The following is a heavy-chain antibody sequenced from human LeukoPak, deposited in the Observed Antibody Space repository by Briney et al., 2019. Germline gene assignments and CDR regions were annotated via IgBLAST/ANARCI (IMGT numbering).Heavy chain of an antibody. J-gene: IGHJ4*02. CDR3: ARGANNWNYRSYFDF. Sequence: GGSLRLSCATSGFTFDRYTIHWVRQAPGKGLEWVAVAWYDGSTKYYGASVKGRFTISRDNSKDTLYLEMNSLRAEDTAVYYCARGANNWNYRSYFDFGGQGTLVTVSS. CDR2: AWYDGSTK. V-gene: IGHV3-33*08. CDR1: GFTFDRYT. D-gene: IGHD1-7*01.